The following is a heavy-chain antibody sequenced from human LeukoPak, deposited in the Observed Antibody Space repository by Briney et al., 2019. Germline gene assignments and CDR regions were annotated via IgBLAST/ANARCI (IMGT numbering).Heavy chain of an antibody. V-gene: IGHV4-34*01. CDR3: ARAYCSGGSCYSLFDY. CDR2: INHSGST. D-gene: IGHD2-15*01. CDR1: GGSFSGYY. Sequence: SETLSLTCAVYGGSFSGYYWSWIRQPPGKGLEWIGEINHSGSTNYNPSLKSRVTISVDTSKNQFSLKLSSVTAADTAVYYCARAYCSGGSCYSLFDYWGQGTLVTVSP. J-gene: IGHJ4*02.